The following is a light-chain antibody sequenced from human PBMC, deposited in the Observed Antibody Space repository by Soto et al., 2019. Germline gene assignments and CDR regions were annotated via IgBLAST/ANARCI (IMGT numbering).Light chain of an antibody. CDR3: QQGYSSRWT. CDR1: QNIRSY. Sequence: DIQMTQAPSSLSASVGDRVTITCRASQNIRSYLNWYQQKPGKDPQLLIYATSSLQTGVPSRFSASGSGTDFSLVISDLQPEDSATYYCQQGYSSRWTSGRWTKVEI. CDR2: ATS. J-gene: IGKJ1*01. V-gene: IGKV1-39*01.